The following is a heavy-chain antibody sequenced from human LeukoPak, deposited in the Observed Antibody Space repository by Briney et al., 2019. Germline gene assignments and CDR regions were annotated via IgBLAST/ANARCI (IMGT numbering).Heavy chain of an antibody. D-gene: IGHD4-11*01. J-gene: IGHJ4*02. CDR3: AKDAFTVTTFDRGYYFDY. Sequence: GGSLRLSCAASGFTFSSYAMSWVRQAPGKGLEWVSAISGSGGSTYYADSVKGRFTISRDNSKNTLYLQMNSLRAEDTAVYYCAKDAFTVTTFDRGYYFDYWGQGTLVTVSS. V-gene: IGHV3-23*01. CDR1: GFTFSSYA. CDR2: ISGSGGST.